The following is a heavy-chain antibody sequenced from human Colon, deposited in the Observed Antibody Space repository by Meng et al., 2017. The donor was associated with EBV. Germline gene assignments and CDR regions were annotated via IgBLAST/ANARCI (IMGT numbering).Heavy chain of an antibody. CDR2: MYHSGTT. V-gene: IGHV4-4*02. CDR3: ATQESRDGHNPY. D-gene: IGHD5-24*01. Sequence: QLQLQESGSGLGKPSQXLSLTCVVSGGSISSSYWWTWVRQSPGKGLEWIGEMYHSGTTNYNPSLKSRVTISMGKSNNQLSLKLNSVTAADTAVYYCATQESRDGHNPYWGQGTLVTVSS. CDR1: GGSISSSYW. J-gene: IGHJ4*02.